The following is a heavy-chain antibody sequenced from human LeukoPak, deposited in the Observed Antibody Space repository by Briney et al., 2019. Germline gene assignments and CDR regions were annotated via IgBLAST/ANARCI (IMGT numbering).Heavy chain of an antibody. CDR1: GGSISSYY. D-gene: IGHD1-1*01. V-gene: IGHV4-59*01. CDR3: ARGGGGTATGNNYGMDV. J-gene: IGHJ6*04. CDR2: IYYSGST. Sequence: SETLSLTCTVSGGSISSYYWSWIRQPPGKGLEWSGYIYYSGSTNYNPSLKSRVTISVATSKNQFSLKLSSVTAADTAVYYCARGGGGTATGNNYGMDVWGKGTTVTVSS.